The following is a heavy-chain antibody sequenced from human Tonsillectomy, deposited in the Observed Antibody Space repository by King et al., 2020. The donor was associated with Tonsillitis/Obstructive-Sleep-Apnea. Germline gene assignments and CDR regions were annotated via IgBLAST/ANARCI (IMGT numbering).Heavy chain of an antibody. D-gene: IGHD3-22*01. CDR1: GFTFSRYA. CDR2: IGSNGDTT. Sequence: VQLVQSGGGLVQPGGSLRLSCSASGFTFSRYAMHWVRQVPGKGLEYVSAIGSNGDTTYYADSVKGRFTISRDNSKNTLYLQMSSLRAEDTAVYYCVKSLYDTTPRRAFDIWGQGTMVTVSS. CDR3: VKSLYDTTPRRAFDI. J-gene: IGHJ3*02. V-gene: IGHV3-64D*06.